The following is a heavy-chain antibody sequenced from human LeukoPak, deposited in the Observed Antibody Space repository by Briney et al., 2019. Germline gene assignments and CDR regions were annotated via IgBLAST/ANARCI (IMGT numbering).Heavy chain of an antibody. J-gene: IGHJ4*02. Sequence: SETLSLTCAVYGGSFSGYYWSWIRQPPGKWLEWMGEINHSGSTNYNPSLKSRVTISVDTSKNQFSLKLSSVTAANTAVYYSARVSSWYGLLKTHTKYYFDYWGQGTLVTVSS. V-gene: IGHV4-34*01. CDR3: ARVSSWYGLLKTHTKYYFDY. CDR2: INHSGST. D-gene: IGHD6-13*01. CDR1: GGSFSGYY.